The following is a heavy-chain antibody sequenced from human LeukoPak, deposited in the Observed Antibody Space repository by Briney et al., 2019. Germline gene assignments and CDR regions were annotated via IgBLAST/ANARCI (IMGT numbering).Heavy chain of an antibody. V-gene: IGHV3-33*06. D-gene: IGHD5-18*01. CDR2: IWYDGSNK. CDR3: AKFTEYSYGYAGFDF. Sequence: GGSLRLSCAASGFTFSSYGMHWVRQAPGKGVEWVAVIWYDGSNKYYADSVKGRFTISRDNSRNVLYLQMNSLRGGDTAVYYCAKFTEYSYGYAGFDFWGQGTTVTVSS. CDR1: GFTFSSYG. J-gene: IGHJ3*01.